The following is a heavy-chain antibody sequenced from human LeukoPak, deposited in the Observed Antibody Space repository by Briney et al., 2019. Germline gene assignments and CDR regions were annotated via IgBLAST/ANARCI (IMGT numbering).Heavy chain of an antibody. CDR3: ASSETGGYLFAY. CDR2: TYYRSKWSN. J-gene: IGHJ4*02. Sequence: SQTLLLTCAISGDSVSSNSTTWNWIRQSPSRGLEWLGRTYYRSKWSNDYAVSVKSRITITPDTSKNLFSLQLNSVTPEDTAVYYCASSETGGYLFAYWGQGTLVTVSS. CDR1: GDSVSSNSTT. V-gene: IGHV6-1*01. D-gene: IGHD2-8*02.